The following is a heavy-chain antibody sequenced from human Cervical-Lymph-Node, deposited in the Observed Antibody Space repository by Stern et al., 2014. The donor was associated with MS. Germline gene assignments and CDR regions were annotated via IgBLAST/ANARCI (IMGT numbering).Heavy chain of an antibody. CDR3: ARLRVGNITRDY. V-gene: IGHV7-4-1*02. CDR1: GYTFTHYG. Sequence: VQLVESGSELKKPGASVKVSCKASGYTFTHYGINWVRQAPGQGLAWMGWINTNTGIPTYAQAFTGRFVFSFDASVSTAYLHISSLKADDTAIYYCARLRVGNITRDYWGPGTLVTVSS. D-gene: IGHD1-26*01. CDR2: INTNTGIP. J-gene: IGHJ4*02.